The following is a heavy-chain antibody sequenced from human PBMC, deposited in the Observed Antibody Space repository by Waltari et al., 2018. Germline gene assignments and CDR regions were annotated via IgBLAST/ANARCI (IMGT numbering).Heavy chain of an antibody. Sequence: QVQLQESAPGLVKPPETLSLTCDVSGYSIKSGCSWGWIRQPPGKGLEWIATIYHDGTTFYNPSLTSRVTTSMDTSKNQVSLKLKSVTAADTAVYYCTRQVLGYCTSAACRRLESWGQGTLVTVSS. CDR1: GYSIKSGCS. CDR2: IYHDGTT. J-gene: IGHJ4*02. D-gene: IGHD2-2*03. CDR3: TRQVLGYCTSAACRRLES. V-gene: IGHV4-38-2*01.